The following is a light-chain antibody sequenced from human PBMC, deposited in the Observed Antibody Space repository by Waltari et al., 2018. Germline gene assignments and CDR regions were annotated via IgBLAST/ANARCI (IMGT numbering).Light chain of an antibody. Sequence: ETVLTQSPATLSLSPGERATLSCRASQSVSRYLAWYQQKPGQAPRLLIYDASNRATGIPARFSGSGSGTYFTLTISSLEPEDFAVYYCQQRSNWLFTFGPGTKVDIK. CDR2: DAS. CDR3: QQRSNWLFT. CDR1: QSVSRY. V-gene: IGKV3-11*01. J-gene: IGKJ3*01.